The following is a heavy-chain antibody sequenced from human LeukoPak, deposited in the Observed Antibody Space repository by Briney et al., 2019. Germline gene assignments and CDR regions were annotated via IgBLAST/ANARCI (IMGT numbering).Heavy chain of an antibody. D-gene: IGHD6-25*01. J-gene: IGHJ4*02. V-gene: IGHV3-21*01. Sequence: PGGSLRLSCAASGFTFSSYGMNWVRQAPGKGLEWVSSISGSSSSIYYADSVKGRFTISRDNAKNSLYLHMNSLRAEDTAVYYCASDIAARGYWGQGTLVTVSS. CDR1: GFTFSSYG. CDR2: ISGSSSSI. CDR3: ASDIAARGY.